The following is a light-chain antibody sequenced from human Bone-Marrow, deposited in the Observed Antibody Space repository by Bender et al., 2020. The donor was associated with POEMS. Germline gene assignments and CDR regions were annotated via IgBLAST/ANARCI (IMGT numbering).Light chain of an antibody. Sequence: SYEVTQPPSVSVSPGQTASITCSGDDLGDKYVAWYQQKPGQSPVLVIYQDTKRPSGIPERFSGSNSGNTATLTISGTQAMDEEDYYCQAWDSYSVILGGGTKLTVL. CDR1: DLGDKY. CDR2: QDT. CDR3: QAWDSYSVI. V-gene: IGLV3-1*01. J-gene: IGLJ2*01.